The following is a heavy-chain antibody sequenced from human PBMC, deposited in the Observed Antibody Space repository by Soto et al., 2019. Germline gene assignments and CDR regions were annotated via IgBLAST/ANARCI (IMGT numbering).Heavy chain of an antibody. Sequence: VQLVESGGGEVQPGRSLRLSCAASGFKYTDFALHWVRQAPGKGLEWVAIISHDGSDKYYADSVKGRFVISRDNPKNTLYLEMNSLRPEDTAVYFCARRAWDSYYAIDVWGQGTTVTVFS. V-gene: IGHV3-30*09. CDR1: GFKYTDFA. CDR3: ARRAWDSYYAIDV. CDR2: ISHDGSDK. D-gene: IGHD3-22*01. J-gene: IGHJ6*02.